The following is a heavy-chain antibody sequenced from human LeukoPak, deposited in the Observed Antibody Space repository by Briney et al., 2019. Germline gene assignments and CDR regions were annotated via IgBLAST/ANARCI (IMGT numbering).Heavy chain of an antibody. J-gene: IGHJ4*02. CDR3: ATEVGYYYDSSGYSL. D-gene: IGHD3-22*01. CDR2: IYYSGST. V-gene: IGHV4-30-4*08. Sequence: SETLSLTCNVSGGSISSGGSRWSWIRQHPGKGLEWIGYIYYSGSTYYNPSLKSRVTISVDTSKNQFSLKLSSVTAADTAVYYCATEVGYYYDSSGYSLWGQGTLVTVSS. CDR1: GGSISSGGSR.